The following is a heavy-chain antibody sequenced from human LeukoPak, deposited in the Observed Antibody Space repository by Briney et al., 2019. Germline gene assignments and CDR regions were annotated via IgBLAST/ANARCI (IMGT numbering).Heavy chain of an antibody. Sequence: GGSLRLSCAASGFTFSSYAMSWVRQAPGKGLEWVSYISSSGSTIYYADSVKGRFTISRDNAKNSLYLQMNSLRAEDTAVYYCARDPSSSSAYFDYWGQGALVTVSS. CDR1: GFTFSSYA. D-gene: IGHD6-6*01. J-gene: IGHJ4*02. CDR3: ARDPSSSSAYFDY. V-gene: IGHV3-48*01. CDR2: ISSSGSTI.